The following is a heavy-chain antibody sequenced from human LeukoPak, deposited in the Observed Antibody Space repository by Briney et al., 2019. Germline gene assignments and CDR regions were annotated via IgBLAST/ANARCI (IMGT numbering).Heavy chain of an antibody. D-gene: IGHD3-16*01. V-gene: IGHV3-23*01. CDR2: ISGSGGRT. Sequence: PGGSLRLSCAASGFTFSHYGMSWVRQAPGKGLEWVSAISGSGGRTNYADSVKGRFTISRDNSKNTVSLQMNSLRGDDTAVYYCAKDDAWGRYKDWGQGTLVTVSS. CDR3: AKDDAWGRYKD. J-gene: IGHJ1*01. CDR1: GFTFSHYG.